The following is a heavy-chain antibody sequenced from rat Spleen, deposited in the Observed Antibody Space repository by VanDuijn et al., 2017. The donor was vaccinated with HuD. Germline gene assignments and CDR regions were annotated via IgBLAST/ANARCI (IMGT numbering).Heavy chain of an antibody. CDR1: GFTFNNYW. J-gene: IGHJ2*01. CDR3: TRVDPMGTEDY. CDR2: ITNTGGIT. V-gene: IGHV5-31*01. D-gene: IGHD1-7*01. Sequence: EVQLVESGGGLVQPGRSLKLSCVASGFTFNNYWMTWIRQAPGKGLEWVASITNTGGITYYPDSVKGRFTISSDSAKSTLYLQMNSLRSEDTATYYCTRVDPMGTEDYWGQGVMVTVSS.